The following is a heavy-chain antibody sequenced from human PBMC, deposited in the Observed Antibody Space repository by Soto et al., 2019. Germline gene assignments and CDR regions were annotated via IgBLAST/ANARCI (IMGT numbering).Heavy chain of an antibody. Sequence: QGQLVQSGAEVKKPGASVKVSCKASGYTFTSFGITWVRQAPGQGLEWMGWISTYNGKANYAQKLQGRVTVTRDTSTNTAYMELRSVRSDDTAVYYCAKDGYGNNAGEALQIWGQGTMVTVSS. CDR3: AKDGYGNNAGEALQI. V-gene: IGHV1-18*04. D-gene: IGHD4-4*01. CDR1: GYTFTSFG. CDR2: ISTYNGKA. J-gene: IGHJ3*01.